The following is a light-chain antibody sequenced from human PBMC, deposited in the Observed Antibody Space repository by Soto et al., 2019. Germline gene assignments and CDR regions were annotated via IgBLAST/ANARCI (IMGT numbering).Light chain of an antibody. CDR2: EVN. V-gene: IGLV2-8*01. Sequence: QSFLTQPPSASGSPGQSVAISCTGTSSDVGGYNYVSWYQQHPGKAPKLMIYEVNKRPSGVPDRFSGSKSGNTASLTVSGLQAEDEADYYCSSYAGSSNVFGTGTKLTV. J-gene: IGLJ1*01. CDR1: SSDVGGYNY. CDR3: SSYAGSSNV.